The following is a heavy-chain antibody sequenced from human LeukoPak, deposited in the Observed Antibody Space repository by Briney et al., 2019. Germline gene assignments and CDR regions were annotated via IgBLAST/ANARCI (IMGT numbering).Heavy chain of an antibody. V-gene: IGHV1-2*06. CDR3: ARVRIRQNLNWFDP. CDR1: GYTFTGYY. Sequence: ASVKVSCKASGYTFTGYYTHWVRQAPGQGLEWMGRINPNSGGTNYAQKFQGGVTMTRDTSISTAYMELSRLRSDDTAVYYCARVRIRQNLNWFDPWGQGTLVTVSS. CDR2: INPNSGGT. D-gene: IGHD1-14*01. J-gene: IGHJ5*02.